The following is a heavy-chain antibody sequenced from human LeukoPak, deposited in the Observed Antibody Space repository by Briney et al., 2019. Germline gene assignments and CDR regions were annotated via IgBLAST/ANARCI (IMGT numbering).Heavy chain of an antibody. CDR1: GGSISSSIYY. Sequence: PSETLSLTCTVSGGSISSSIYYWGWIRQPPGKGLEWIGSIYYSGSTYYNPSLKSRVTISVDTSKNQFSLKLNSVTATDTAVYYCARDQNAGTGNFDYWGQGTLVTVSS. J-gene: IGHJ4*02. D-gene: IGHD6-13*01. CDR2: IYYSGST. V-gene: IGHV4-39*02. CDR3: ARDQNAGTGNFDY.